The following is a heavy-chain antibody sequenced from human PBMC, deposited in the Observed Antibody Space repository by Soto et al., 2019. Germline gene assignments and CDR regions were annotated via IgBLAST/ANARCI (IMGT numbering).Heavy chain of an antibody. CDR1: GGSFSGYY. V-gene: IGHV4-34*01. CDR3: ARGFSSWYPPSLGY. Sequence: LSETLSLTCAVYGGSFSGYYWSWIRQPPGKGLEWIGEINHSGSTNYNPSLKSRVTISVDTSKNQFSLKLSSVTAADTAVYYCARGFSSWYPPSLGYWGQGTLVTVSS. J-gene: IGHJ4*02. CDR2: INHSGST. D-gene: IGHD6-13*01.